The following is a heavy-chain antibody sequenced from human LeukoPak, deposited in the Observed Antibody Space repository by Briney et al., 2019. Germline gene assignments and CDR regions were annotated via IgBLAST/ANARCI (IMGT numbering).Heavy chain of an antibody. CDR2: FYTSGST. CDR3: ARGRNNYMDV. V-gene: IGHV4-4*07. J-gene: IGHJ6*03. Sequence: PSETLSLTCIVSGGSIRSYYWSWIRQPAGKGLEYIGRFYTSGSTTYNPSLKSRVTMSVDTSKNQFSLKLSSVTAADTAVYYCARGRNNYMDVWGKGTTVTVSS. CDR1: GGSIRSYY.